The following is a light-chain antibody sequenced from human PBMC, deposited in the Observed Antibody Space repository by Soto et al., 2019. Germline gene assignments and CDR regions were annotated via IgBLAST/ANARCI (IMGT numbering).Light chain of an antibody. CDR1: SSDVGSYNL. CDR2: EVS. CDR3: CSYAGSSTFV. V-gene: IGLV2-23*02. J-gene: IGLJ2*01. Sequence: QSALTHPASVSGSPGQSITISCTGTSSDVGSYNLVSWYQQHPGKAPKLMIYEVSKRPSGVSNRFSGSKSGNTASLTISGLQAEDEADYYCCSYAGSSTFVFGGGTKVTVL.